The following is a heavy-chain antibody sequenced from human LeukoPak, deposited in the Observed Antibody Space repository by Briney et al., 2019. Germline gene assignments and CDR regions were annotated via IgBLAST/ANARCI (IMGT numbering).Heavy chain of an antibody. CDR2: IYYSGST. CDR1: GVSVSSGSYY. CDR3: ARDSYDSSGFDY. D-gene: IGHD3-22*01. Sequence: SETLSLTCTVSGVSVSSGSYYWSWIRQPPGKGLEWIGYIYYSGSTNYNPSLKSRVTISVDTSKNQFSLKLSSVTAADTAVYYCARDSYDSSGFDYWGQGTLVTVSS. V-gene: IGHV4-61*01. J-gene: IGHJ4*02.